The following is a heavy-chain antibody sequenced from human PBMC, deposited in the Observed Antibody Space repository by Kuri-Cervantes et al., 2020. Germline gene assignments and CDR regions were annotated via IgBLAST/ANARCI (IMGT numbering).Heavy chain of an antibody. CDR2: ISAYNGNT. CDR3: ARVWAGAGITLVPFDI. V-gene: IGHV1-18*01. D-gene: IGHD3-10*01. J-gene: IGHJ3*02. Sequence: ASVKVSCKASGYDFNSHGISWVRQAPGQGLEWMGWISAYNGNTNYAQKFQGRLTITRDTSANTAYMELTSLRYEDAAVYYCARVWAGAGITLVPFDIWGQGTMVTVSS. CDR1: GYDFNSHG.